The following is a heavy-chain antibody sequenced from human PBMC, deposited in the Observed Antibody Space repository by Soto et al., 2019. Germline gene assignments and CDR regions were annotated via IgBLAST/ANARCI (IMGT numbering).Heavy chain of an antibody. Sequence: SVRVSCKASGGTFNNYAICWVRQAPGQGLEWMGGIIPLFGTTNYAQKFQGRVTITADESTSTAYMELSSLRSEDTAFYYCARPRSHYYDRSAERAFDIWGQGTMVTVSS. D-gene: IGHD3-22*01. CDR1: GGTFNNYA. CDR2: IIPLFGTT. V-gene: IGHV1-69*13. J-gene: IGHJ3*02. CDR3: ARPRSHYYDRSAERAFDI.